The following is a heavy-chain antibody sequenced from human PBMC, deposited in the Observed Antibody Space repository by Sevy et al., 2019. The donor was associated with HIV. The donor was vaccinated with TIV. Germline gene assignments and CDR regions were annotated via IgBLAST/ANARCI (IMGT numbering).Heavy chain of an antibody. CDR1: GYTFTSYG. CDR3: ARGDCSSTSCYTLIAALPYYYYGTDV. CDR2: ISAYNGNR. D-gene: IGHD2-2*02. V-gene: IGHV1-18*01. J-gene: IGHJ6*01. Sequence: ASVKVSCKASGYTFTSYGISWVRQAPGQGLEWMGWISAYNGNRNYTQKLQGRVTMTTDTSTSTAYMELRSLRSDDTAVHYCARGDCSSTSCYTLIAALPYYYYGTDVWGQGTTVTVSS.